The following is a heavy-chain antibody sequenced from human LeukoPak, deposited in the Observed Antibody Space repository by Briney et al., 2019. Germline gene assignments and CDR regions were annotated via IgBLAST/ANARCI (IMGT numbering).Heavy chain of an antibody. V-gene: IGHV4-34*01. J-gene: IGHJ4*02. Sequence: SETLSLTCAVYGGSFSGYYWSWIRQPPGKGLEWIGEINHSGSTNYNPSLKSRVTISVDTSKNQFSLKLSSVTAADTAVYYCARRYCSGGTCCFFDYWGQGTLVTVSS. CDR1: GGSFSGYY. CDR3: ARRYCSGGTCCFFDY. D-gene: IGHD2-15*01. CDR2: INHSGST.